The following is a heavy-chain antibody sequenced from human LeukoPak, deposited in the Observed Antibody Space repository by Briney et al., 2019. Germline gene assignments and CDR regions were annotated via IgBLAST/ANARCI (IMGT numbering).Heavy chain of an antibody. V-gene: IGHV4-34*01. CDR1: GGSFSGYY. J-gene: IGHJ4*02. CDR3: ARGTISRFDY. D-gene: IGHD3-3*01. Sequence: SETLSLTCAVYGGSFSGYYWSWIRQPPGKGLEWIGEINHSGSTNYNPSLKSRVTISVDTSKNQFSLKLSSATAADTAVYYCARGTISRFDYWGQGTLVTVSS. CDR2: INHSGST.